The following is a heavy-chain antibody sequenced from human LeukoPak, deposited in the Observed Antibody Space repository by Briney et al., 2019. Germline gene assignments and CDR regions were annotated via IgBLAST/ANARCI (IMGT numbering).Heavy chain of an antibody. CDR1: GGTFSSYA. CDR2: IIPIFGTA. V-gene: IGHV1-69*05. D-gene: IGHD6-13*01. J-gene: IGHJ4*02. Sequence: ASVKVSCKASGGTFSSYAISWVRQAPGQGLEWMGGIIPIFGTANYAQKFQGRVTITTDESTSTAYMELSSLRSEDTAVYYCARDAGYSSSWYFDYWGQGTLVTVSS. CDR3: ARDAGYSSSWYFDY.